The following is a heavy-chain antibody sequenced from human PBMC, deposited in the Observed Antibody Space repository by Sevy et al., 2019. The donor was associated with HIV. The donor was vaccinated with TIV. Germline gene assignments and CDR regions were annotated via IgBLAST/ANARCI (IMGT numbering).Heavy chain of an antibody. CDR3: ARAGGSTDWGKDV. V-gene: IGHV4-59*01. J-gene: IGHJ6*02. D-gene: IGHD2-2*01. Sequence: SETLSLTCTVSGGSISSYYWKWIRQPPGKGLEWIGYMDYSGSSSYNPSLKGRVSISLDTSKNQFSLKLTSVTAADTAVYYCARAGGSTDWGKDVWGQGTTVTVSS. CDR2: MDYSGSS. CDR1: GGSISSYY.